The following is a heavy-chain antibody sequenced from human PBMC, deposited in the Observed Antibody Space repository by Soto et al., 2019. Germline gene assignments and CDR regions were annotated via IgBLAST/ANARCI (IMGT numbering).Heavy chain of an antibody. CDR1: GGSLTSSSFY. V-gene: IGHV4-39*01. Sequence: SETLSLTCIVSGGSLTSSSFYWGWIRQPPGKGLSWIGNIYYSGTTDYNPSLKSRVSVSTDTSRNQLSLTLSSVTAADTAVYYCVRFYGNAFDIWGPGTLVTVSS. D-gene: IGHD3-10*01. CDR2: IYYSGTT. J-gene: IGHJ3*02. CDR3: VRFYGNAFDI.